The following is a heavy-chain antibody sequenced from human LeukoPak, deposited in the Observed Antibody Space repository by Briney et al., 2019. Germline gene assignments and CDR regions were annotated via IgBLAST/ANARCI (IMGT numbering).Heavy chain of an antibody. Sequence: GGSLRLSCAASGFTFSSYGMYWVRQTPGKGLERVAFIRSDGSDKYYADSVKGRFTVSRDNTKNLLYLDMHSLRAEDTAMYYCVREATRPGECWGQGTLVTVSS. V-gene: IGHV3-30*02. CDR2: IRSDGSDK. CDR3: VREATRPGEC. D-gene: IGHD6-6*01. J-gene: IGHJ4*02. CDR1: GFTFSSYG.